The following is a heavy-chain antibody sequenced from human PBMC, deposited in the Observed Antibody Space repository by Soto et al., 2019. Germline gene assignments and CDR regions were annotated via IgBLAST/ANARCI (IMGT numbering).Heavy chain of an antibody. D-gene: IGHD2-2*01. CDR3: GRVVLFFISPSCNLGDYYYGMDV. V-gene: IGHV1-69*13. CDR1: GGTFRNQGTFGSYG. J-gene: IGHJ6*02. CDR2: IIPVFGTT. Sequence: SVKVSCKASGGTFRNQGTFGSYGISWVRQAPGQGLEWMGGIIPVFGTTDYAHNFQGRVTITADESTSTVFMDLSSLRYEDTAVYSCGRVVLFFISPSCNLGDYYYGMDVWGQGTRVTVSS.